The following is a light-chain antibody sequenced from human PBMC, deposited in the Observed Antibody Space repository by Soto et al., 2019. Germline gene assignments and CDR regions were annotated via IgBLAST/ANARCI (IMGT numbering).Light chain of an antibody. CDR2: GAS. CDR3: QQYNNNPPGPA. J-gene: IGKJ4*01. V-gene: IGKV3-15*01. CDR1: QGVSNRY. Sequence: EVVLTQSPGTLSLSAGEGATLACRASQGVSNRYFAWYQQKPGQAPRLLLYGASTRATGIAARFSGSGTGSEIALTISSLQSADVAVSYWQQYNNNPPGPAFGGGTNVHIK.